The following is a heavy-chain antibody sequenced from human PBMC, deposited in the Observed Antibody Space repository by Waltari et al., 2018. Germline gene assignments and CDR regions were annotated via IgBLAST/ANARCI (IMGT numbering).Heavy chain of an antibody. D-gene: IGHD2-21*02. CDR1: GGSFPGYY. CDR2: IDHSRST. V-gene: IGHV4-34*02. CDR3: ARGRFVTAGS. J-gene: IGHJ5*02. Sequence: VQLQQWGAGLLKPSETLSLTCAVYGGSFPGYYWNWIRQPPGKGMEWIGEIDHSRSTNYNPSLQSRVTISIDTSKNQFSRNLTSMTAADTAVYYCARGRFVTAGSWGQGTLVTVSS.